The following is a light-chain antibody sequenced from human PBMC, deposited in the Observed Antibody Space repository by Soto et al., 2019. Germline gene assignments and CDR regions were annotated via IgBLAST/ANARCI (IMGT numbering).Light chain of an antibody. CDR1: SSNIGDNF. CDR2: ANH. Sequence: QSVLTQPPSVSAAPGQKVTISCFGSSSNIGDNFVSWHQQFPGTAPKLLIYANHRRPSGIPDRFSASKSGTSATLAITGPQTGDEADYYCATWETILSAVVFGGGTKLTVL. CDR3: ATWETILSAVV. V-gene: IGLV1-51*01. J-gene: IGLJ3*02.